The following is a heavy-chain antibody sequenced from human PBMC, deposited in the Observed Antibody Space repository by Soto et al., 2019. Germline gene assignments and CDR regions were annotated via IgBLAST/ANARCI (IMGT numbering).Heavy chain of an antibody. V-gene: IGHV3-33*01. CDR2: IWYDGSNQ. CDR1: GFTFTSYD. CDR3: ARGECTNGVCYTNY. Sequence: QVQLVESGGGVVQPGRSLRLSCAASGFTFTSYDMHWVRQAPGKGLEWVAVIWYDGSNQYYADSVKGRFTISRDNSKNTLNLQMNSLRAEDTAVYYCARGECTNGVCYTNYWGQGTLGTVSS. J-gene: IGHJ4*02. D-gene: IGHD2-8*01.